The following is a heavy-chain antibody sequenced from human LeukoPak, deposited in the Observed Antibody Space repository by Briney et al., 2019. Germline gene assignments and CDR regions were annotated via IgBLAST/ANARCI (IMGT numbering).Heavy chain of an antibody. V-gene: IGHV1-46*01. D-gene: IGHD1-14*01. J-gene: IGHJ5*02. Sequence: RASVKVACKASGYTFTSYYMHWVRQAPGQGLEWIGIIKPSGGSTSYAQKFQGRVTMTRDTSTSTVYMELSSLRSEDTAVYSCATGRGSQPRANWFDPWGQGTLVTVSS. CDR3: ATGRGSQPRANWFDP. CDR1: GYTFTSYY. CDR2: IKPSGGST.